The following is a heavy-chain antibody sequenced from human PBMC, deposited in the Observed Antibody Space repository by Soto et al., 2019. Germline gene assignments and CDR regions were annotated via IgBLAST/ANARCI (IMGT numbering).Heavy chain of an antibody. V-gene: IGHV3-21*01. CDR3: EREQKGYSYGYGLGY. Sequence: GSLRLSCAASGFTFSSYSMNWVRQAPGKGLEWVSSISSSSSYIYYADSVKGRFTISRDNAKNSLYLQMNSLRAEDTAVYYCEREQKGYSYGYGLGYWGQGNLVTVS. CDR1: GFTFSSYS. CDR2: ISSSSSYI. D-gene: IGHD5-18*01. J-gene: IGHJ4*02.